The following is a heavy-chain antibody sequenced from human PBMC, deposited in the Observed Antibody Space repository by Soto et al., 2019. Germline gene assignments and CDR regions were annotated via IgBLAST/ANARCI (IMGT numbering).Heavy chain of an antibody. CDR3: ARQGAGYYGYVTWFDP. CDR1: GDSISTNSYS. V-gene: IGHV4-39*01. J-gene: IGHJ5*02. CDR2: FYYSGST. D-gene: IGHD3-10*01. Sequence: SETLSLTCTVSGDSISTNSYSWGWIRQPPGQGLEWIGLFYYSGSTHYNPSLKSRLTVSVDTSKNQFSLKLSSVTAADTAVYYCARQGAGYYGYVTWFDPWGQGTLVTVS.